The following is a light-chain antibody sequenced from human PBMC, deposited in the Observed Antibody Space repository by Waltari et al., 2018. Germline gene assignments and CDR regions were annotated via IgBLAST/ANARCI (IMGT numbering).Light chain of an antibody. J-gene: IGKJ1*01. CDR1: QSVVRY. Sequence: EIVLTQSPGTLSLSPGERATLSCRASQSVVRYLAWYKQQHGQAPRFLIYDASTRATDIPDRFSGGGSGTDFSLTISRLEPEDFAVYYCQMYVRLPVTFGQGTKVEI. V-gene: IGKV3-20*01. CDR3: QMYVRLPVT. CDR2: DAS.